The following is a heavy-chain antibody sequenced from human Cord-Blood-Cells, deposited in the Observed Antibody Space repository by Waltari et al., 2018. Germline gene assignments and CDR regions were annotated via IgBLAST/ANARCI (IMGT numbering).Heavy chain of an antibody. J-gene: IGHJ4*02. CDR1: GFTFSSYA. CDR3: ARAPLYSGPFDY. D-gene: IGHD1-26*01. Sequence: QVQLVASGGGVVQPGRSLSLSCAASGFTFSSYAMHWVRQAPGKGLEWVAVISYDGSNKYYADSVKGRFTISRDNSKNTLYLQMNSLRAEDTAVYYCARAPLYSGPFDYWGQGTLVTVSS. V-gene: IGHV3-30-3*01. CDR2: ISYDGSNK.